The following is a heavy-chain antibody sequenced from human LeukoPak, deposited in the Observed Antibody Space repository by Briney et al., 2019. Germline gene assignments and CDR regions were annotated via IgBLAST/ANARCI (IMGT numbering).Heavy chain of an antibody. J-gene: IGHJ6*02. CDR2: IISSGSTI. V-gene: IGHV3-11*01. D-gene: IGHD3-10*01. CDR1: GFTFSDYY. Sequence: GSLLLSCAASGFTFSDYYMSWMRQAPGKGVEWVSYIISSGSTIYYTDSVKGRFTISRDNAKNSLYLQMNSLRAEDTAVYYCAREGLLWFGELPSYYYYGMDVWGQGTTVTVSS. CDR3: AREGLLWFGELPSYYYYGMDV.